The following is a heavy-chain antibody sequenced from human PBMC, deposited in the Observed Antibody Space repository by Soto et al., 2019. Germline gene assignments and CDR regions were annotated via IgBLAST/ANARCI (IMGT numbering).Heavy chain of an antibody. D-gene: IGHD3-22*01. Sequence: GGSLRLSCAASGFTFSSYAMSWVRQAPGKGLEWVSAISGSGGSTYYADSVKDRFTISRDNSKNTLYLQMNSLRAEDTAVYYCAKENYYDSSGDLVYYYYYGMDVWGQGTTVTVSS. V-gene: IGHV3-23*01. J-gene: IGHJ6*02. CDR2: ISGSGGST. CDR3: AKENYYDSSGDLVYYYYYGMDV. CDR1: GFTFSSYA.